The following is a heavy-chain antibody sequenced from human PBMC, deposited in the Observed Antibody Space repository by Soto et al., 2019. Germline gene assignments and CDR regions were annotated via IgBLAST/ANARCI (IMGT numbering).Heavy chain of an antibody. V-gene: IGHV1-18*01. Sequence: ASVKVSCKASGYTFTSYGISWVRQAPGQGLEWMGWISACNGNTNYAQKLQGRVTMTTDTSTSTAYMELRSLRSDDTAVYYCARDSGYSSSWYVKDYWGQRTLDTGSS. CDR2: ISACNGNT. J-gene: IGHJ4*02. CDR1: GYTFTSYG. CDR3: ARDSGYSSSWYVKDY. D-gene: IGHD6-13*01.